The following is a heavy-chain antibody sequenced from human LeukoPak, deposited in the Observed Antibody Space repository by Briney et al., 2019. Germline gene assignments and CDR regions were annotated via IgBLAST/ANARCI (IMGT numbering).Heavy chain of an antibody. D-gene: IGHD3-22*01. CDR1: GFTFSTYD. V-gene: IGHV3-23*01. Sequence: GGSLRLSCAASGFTFSTYDMSWVRQAPGKGLEWVSAISRSGEKTYYADSVKGRFTISRDNSRNTLSLQMSSLRADDTAVYYCAKGVPAGYYDYWGQEPWSPSPQ. CDR3: AKGVPAGYYDY. CDR2: ISRSGEKT. J-gene: IGHJ4*01.